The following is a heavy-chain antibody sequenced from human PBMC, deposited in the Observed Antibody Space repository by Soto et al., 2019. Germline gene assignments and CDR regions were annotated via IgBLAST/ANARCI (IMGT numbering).Heavy chain of an antibody. D-gene: IGHD3-3*01. CDR1: GYTFTSYG. CDR2: ISAYNGNT. Sequence: GAAVKVSCKASGYTFTSYGISWGRQAPGQRLEWMGWISAYNGNTNYAQKLQGRVTMTTDTSTSTAYMELRSLRSDDTAVYYCARSLRFLEWLPNSPFDYWGQGTLVTVSS. V-gene: IGHV1-18*01. J-gene: IGHJ4*02. CDR3: ARSLRFLEWLPNSPFDY.